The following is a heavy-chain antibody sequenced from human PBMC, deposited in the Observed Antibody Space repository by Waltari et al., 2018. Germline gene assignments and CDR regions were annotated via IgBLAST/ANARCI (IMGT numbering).Heavy chain of an antibody. V-gene: IGHV3-7*01. J-gene: IGHJ4*02. CDR2: RKEDGSEG. CDR1: GFTFRRSW. Sequence: EVQLVESGGGLVQPRGSLRISCAASGFTFRRSWMTWVRQGPGKGLEWVANRKEDGSEGYYVDSVKGRFTISRDNTKNALFLQMNSLRAEDTAAYYCATVEWYRMDYWGQGTLVTVSS. CDR3: ATVEWYRMDY. D-gene: IGHD3-3*01.